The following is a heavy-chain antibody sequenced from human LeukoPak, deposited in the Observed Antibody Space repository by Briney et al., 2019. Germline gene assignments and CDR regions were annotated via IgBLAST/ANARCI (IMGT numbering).Heavy chain of an antibody. J-gene: IGHJ3*02. V-gene: IGHV4-61*02. CDR2: ISSSGST. D-gene: IGHD3-22*01. Sequence: HPSETVSLTCTVSGDSISSGDYYWSWLRQPAGKGLEWIGRISSSGSTNYNPSLKSRVTISVDTSKNQFSLKLSSVTAADTAVYFCAGGPYSYDSSGAFDIWGQGTMVTVSS. CDR3: AGGPYSYDSSGAFDI. CDR1: GDSISSGDYY.